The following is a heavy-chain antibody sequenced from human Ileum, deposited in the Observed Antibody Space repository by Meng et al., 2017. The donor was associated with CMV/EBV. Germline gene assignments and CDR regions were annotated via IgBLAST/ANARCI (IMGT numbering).Heavy chain of an antibody. D-gene: IGHD6-6*01. CDR1: GFIFSSYT. Sequence: GGSLRLSCAASGFIFSSYTMNWVRQAPGKGLEWVSLISSSSSYIYYAATVKGRFTISRDNAKNSLYLQMDSLRAEDTAVYYCAKDRAYPRYYYYSRAVWGQGTTVTVSS. V-gene: IGHV3-21*01. J-gene: IGHJ6*02. CDR2: ISSSSSYI. CDR3: AKDRAYPRYYYYSRAV.